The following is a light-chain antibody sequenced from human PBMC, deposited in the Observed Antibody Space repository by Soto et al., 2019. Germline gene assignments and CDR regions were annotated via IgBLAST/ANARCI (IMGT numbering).Light chain of an antibody. CDR2: DAS. Sequence: DIQMTQSPSSLSASVGDRVTITCRASQSISSYLNWYQQKPGKAPKLLIYDASTLESGVPSRFSGSGSETEFTLTISRLQPDDFATYFCHSRAFGQGTRLEIK. CDR3: HSRA. V-gene: IGKV1-39*01. J-gene: IGKJ5*01. CDR1: QSISSY.